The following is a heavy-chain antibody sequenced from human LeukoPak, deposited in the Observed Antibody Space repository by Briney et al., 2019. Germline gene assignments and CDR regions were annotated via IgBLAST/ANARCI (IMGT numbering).Heavy chain of an antibody. CDR2: IYYSGST. V-gene: IGHV4-30-4*01. CDR3: ASLYDFWSGYSNWFDP. Sequence: SETLSLTCTVSGGSISSGEYYWSWIRQPPGKGLEWIGYIYYSGSTYYNPSLKSRVTISVDTSKNQFSLKLSSVTAADTAVYYCASLYDFWSGYSNWFDPWGQGTLVTVSS. D-gene: IGHD3-3*01. J-gene: IGHJ5*02. CDR1: GGSISSGEYY.